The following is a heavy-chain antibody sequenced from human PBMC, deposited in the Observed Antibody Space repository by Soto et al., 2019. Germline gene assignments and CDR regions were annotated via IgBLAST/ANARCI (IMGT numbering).Heavy chain of an antibody. Sequence: EEQLLESGGGWVQPGGSVRLSCAASGFAFSSDAMTWVRQAPGEGLEWVSTINAGGDATWYADCVKGRFTISRDNYKATVSLQMDSLSVEDTALYYCAKDGSSVTYYHVMDVWAQGTTVTVSS. V-gene: IGHV3-23*01. J-gene: IGHJ6*02. D-gene: IGHD3-10*01. CDR3: AKDGSSVTYYHVMDV. CDR2: INAGGDAT. CDR1: GFAFSSDA.